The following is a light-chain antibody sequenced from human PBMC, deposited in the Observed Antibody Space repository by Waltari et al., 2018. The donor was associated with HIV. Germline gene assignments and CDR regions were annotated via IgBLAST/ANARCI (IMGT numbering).Light chain of an antibody. Sequence: QSALTQPPSASGSPGQSVTISCAGTSSDIGLYNFVSCDQHHPGKAPKLMISDVSRRPSWVPARFSGSNSGNTASLTVSGLQADDEATYYCFSYAGNNFLLFGGGTKLTVL. CDR1: SSDIGLYNF. V-gene: IGLV2-8*01. CDR2: DVS. J-gene: IGLJ2*01. CDR3: FSYAGNNFLL.